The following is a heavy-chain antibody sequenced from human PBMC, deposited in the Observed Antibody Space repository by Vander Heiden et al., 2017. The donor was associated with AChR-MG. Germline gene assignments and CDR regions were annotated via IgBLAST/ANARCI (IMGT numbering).Heavy chain of an antibody. D-gene: IGHD3-10*01. CDR3: ANKDYFGSQTYALDV. Sequence: QVQLVESGGGVVQPGRSLTLSCAASRFNFSIHGMHWVRQAPGKGLEWVAAISYNSIYMRYGDSVKGRFSISRDNSKNTLYLQMNSLGPEDTAIYYCANKDYFGSQTYALDVWGKGTTVTVSS. J-gene: IGHJ6*04. CDR2: ISYNSIYM. V-gene: IGHV3-30*18. CDR1: RFNFSIHG.